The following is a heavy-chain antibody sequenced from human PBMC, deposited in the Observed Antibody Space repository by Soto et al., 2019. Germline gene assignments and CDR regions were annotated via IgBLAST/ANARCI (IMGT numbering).Heavy chain of an antibody. Sequence: QVQLQESGPGLVKPSETLSLTCTVSGGSISSYYWSWIRQPAGKGLEWIGRIYTSGSTNYNPSLKSRVTISVDTSKNQFSLKLSSVTAADTAVYYCAKRGRPWFGPNGGFDPWGQGTLVTVSS. CDR2: IYTSGST. CDR3: AKRGRPWFGPNGGFDP. D-gene: IGHD3-10*01. CDR1: GGSISSYY. J-gene: IGHJ5*02. V-gene: IGHV4-4*07.